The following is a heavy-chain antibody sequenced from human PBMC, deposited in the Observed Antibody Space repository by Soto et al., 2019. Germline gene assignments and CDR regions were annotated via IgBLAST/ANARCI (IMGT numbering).Heavy chain of an antibody. CDR2: IYFDVITT. CDR3: ARGGARGVDY. J-gene: IGHJ4*02. V-gene: IGHV3-74*01. D-gene: IGHD3-10*01. Sequence: GGSLRLFCTASGFTFNTHWMHWVRQAPGKGLVWVSRIYFDVITTNYADSVKVRLTVSRDKAKNTVYLHVNTLRDEDTAVYYGARGGARGVDYWGKGTLVTVSS. CDR1: GFTFNTHW.